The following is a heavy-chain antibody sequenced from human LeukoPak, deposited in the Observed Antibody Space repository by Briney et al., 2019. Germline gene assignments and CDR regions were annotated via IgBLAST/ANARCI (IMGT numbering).Heavy chain of an antibody. CDR2: INPNSGGT. CDR1: GYTFTGYY. D-gene: IGHD1-14*01. V-gene: IGHV1-2*04. Sequence: ASVKVSCKASGYTFTGYYMHWVRQAPGQGLEWMGWINPNSGGTNYAQKFQGWVTMTRDTSISTAYMELSRLRSDDTAVYYCARDRNSDHAEGMDVWGQGTTVTVSS. CDR3: ARDRNSDHAEGMDV. J-gene: IGHJ6*02.